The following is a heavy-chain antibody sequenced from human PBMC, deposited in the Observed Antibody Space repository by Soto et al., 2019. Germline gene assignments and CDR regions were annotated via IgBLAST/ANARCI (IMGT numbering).Heavy chain of an antibody. V-gene: IGHV1-2*04. CDR3: ARNGEYGDYAGAFDI. CDR1: GYTFTGYY. Sequence: ASVKVSCKASGYTFTGYYMHWVRQAPGQGLEWMGWINPNSGGTNYAQKFQGWVTMTRDTSISTAYMELSRLRSDDTAVYYCARNGEYGDYAGAFDIWGQGTMVTVSS. CDR2: INPNSGGT. D-gene: IGHD4-17*01. J-gene: IGHJ3*02.